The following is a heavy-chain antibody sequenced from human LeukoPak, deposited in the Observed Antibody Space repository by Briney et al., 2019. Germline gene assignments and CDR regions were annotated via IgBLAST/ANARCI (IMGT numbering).Heavy chain of an antibody. D-gene: IGHD3-9*01. J-gene: IGHJ4*02. CDR1: GYSFTSYW. CDR2: IDPSDSYT. CDR3: AGGILTGYYITENYFDY. Sequence: GESLKISCKGSGYSFTSYWISWVRQMPGKVLEWMGRIDPSDSYTNYSPSFQGHVTISADKSISTAYLQWSSLKASDTAMYYCAGGILTGYYITENYFDYWGQGTLVTVSS. V-gene: IGHV5-10-1*01.